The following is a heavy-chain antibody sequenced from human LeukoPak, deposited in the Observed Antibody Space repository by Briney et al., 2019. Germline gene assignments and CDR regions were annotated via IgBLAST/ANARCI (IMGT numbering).Heavy chain of an antibody. V-gene: IGHV1-18*01. CDR2: ISAYNGNT. J-gene: IGHJ4*02. D-gene: IGHD3-3*01. Sequence: ASVKVSCKASGGTFSSYAISWVRQAPGQGLEWMGWISAYNGNTNYAQKLQGRVTMTTDTSTSTAYMELRSLRSDDTAVYYCARVSYDSWSGYSAYWGQGTLVTVSS. CDR1: GGTFSSYA. CDR3: ARVSYDSWSGYSAY.